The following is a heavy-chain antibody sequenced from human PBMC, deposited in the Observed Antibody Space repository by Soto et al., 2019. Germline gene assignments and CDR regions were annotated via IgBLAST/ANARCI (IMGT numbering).Heavy chain of an antibody. CDR1: GGSFSGYY. J-gene: IGHJ6*02. V-gene: IGHV4-34*01. CDR3: AREVPAALRGNYSGMDV. D-gene: IGHD2-2*01. CDR2: INHSGST. Sequence: PSETLSLTCAVYGGSFSGYYWSWIRQPPGKGLEWIGEINHSGSTNYNPSLKSRVTMSVDTSKNQFSLKLSSVTAADTAVYYCAREVPAALRGNYSGMDVRGQGTKVT.